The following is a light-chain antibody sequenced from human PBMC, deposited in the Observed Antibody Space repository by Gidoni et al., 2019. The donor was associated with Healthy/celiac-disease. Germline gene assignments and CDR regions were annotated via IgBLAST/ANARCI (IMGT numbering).Light chain of an antibody. V-gene: IGLV2-14*01. CDR1: SSDVGGYNY. CDR3: SSYTSSSVYV. J-gene: IGLJ1*01. CDR2: EVS. Sequence: QSALTQPASVSGSPGQSITISCTGTSSDVGGYNYVSWSQQHPGKAPKLMIYEVSNRPSGVSNRFSGSKSGNTASLTISGLQAEDEAEYYCSSYTSSSVYVFGTGTKVTVL.